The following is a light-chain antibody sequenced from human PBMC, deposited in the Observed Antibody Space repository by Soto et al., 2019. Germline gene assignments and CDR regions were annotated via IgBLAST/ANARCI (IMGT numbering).Light chain of an antibody. V-gene: IGKV1-5*03. J-gene: IGKJ1*01. CDR1: QRISSW. Sequence: DIQMTQSPSTLSASVGDRVTITCRASQRISSWLAWYQQRPGQVPRLLIYKASTLESGVPSRFSGSGSWTEFTLTISSLQPDDFATYYCQLYNSPPWTFGQGTKVEIK. CDR2: KAS. CDR3: QLYNSPPWT.